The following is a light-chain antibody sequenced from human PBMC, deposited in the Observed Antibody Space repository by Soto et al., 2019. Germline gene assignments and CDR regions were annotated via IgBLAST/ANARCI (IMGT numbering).Light chain of an antibody. V-gene: IGKV1-12*01. CDR3: QQANCFRRR. CDR1: QGINSW. Sequence: NKVSPSRSAVSSSLGDTVTITSRASQGINSWLAWYQKKAGKAPKLLIYAASNLQSGVTSRFSGSGFGPDFTVTLCCLQPEDFATYYYQQANCFRRRSGQGTKVDI. J-gene: IGKJ1*01. CDR2: AAS.